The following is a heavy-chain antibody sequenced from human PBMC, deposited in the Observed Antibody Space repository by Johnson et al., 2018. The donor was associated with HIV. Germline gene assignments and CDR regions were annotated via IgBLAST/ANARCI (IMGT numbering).Heavy chain of an antibody. V-gene: IGHV3-7*05. CDR3: ARLIVGAPGAFDI. J-gene: IGHJ3*02. CDR2: IKQDGSEK. CDR1: GFTFSRYW. Sequence: EVQLVEPGGGLVQPGGSLRLSCAASGFTFSRYWMSWVRQAPGKGLEWVANIKQDGSEKYYVDSVKGRFTISRDNAKNSLYLQMNSLRAEDTAVYYCARLIVGAPGAFDIWGQGTMVTVSS. D-gene: IGHD1-26*01.